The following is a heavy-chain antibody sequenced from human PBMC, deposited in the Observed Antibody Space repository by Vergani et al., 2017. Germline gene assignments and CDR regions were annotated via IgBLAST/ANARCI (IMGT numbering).Heavy chain of an antibody. D-gene: IGHD4-17*01. J-gene: IGHJ4*02. V-gene: IGHV3-30*02. CDR1: GFTLSNYD. CDR3: ARGASGDYVSSFDY. Sequence: QVQLVESGGGVVQRGGSLRLSCATSGFTLSNYDMQWIRQGPGKGLEFVAFIQFDGSNQYYADSVKGRFTLSRDNSKNTLYLLMNSLRAEDTAVYYCARGASGDYVSSFDYWGQGTLVTVSS. CDR2: IQFDGSNQ.